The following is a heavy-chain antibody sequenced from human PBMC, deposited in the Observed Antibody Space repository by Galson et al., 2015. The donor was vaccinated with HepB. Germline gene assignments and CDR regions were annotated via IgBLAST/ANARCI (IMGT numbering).Heavy chain of an antibody. V-gene: IGHV3-30*03. CDR3: AIGGRWQLTDPHFDY. Sequence: SLRLSCAASGFTFSTYGMHWVRQAPGKGLEWVALISHHGSNKYYADSVKGRFTISRDSPKNTLHLQMNSLRAEDTAVYYCAIGGRWQLTDPHFDYWGQGTLVTISS. D-gene: IGHD2-15*01. CDR1: GFTFSTYG. J-gene: IGHJ4*02. CDR2: ISHHGSNK.